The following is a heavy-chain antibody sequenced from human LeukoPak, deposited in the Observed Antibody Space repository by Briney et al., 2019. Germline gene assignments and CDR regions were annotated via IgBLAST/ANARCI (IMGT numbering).Heavy chain of an antibody. J-gene: IGHJ4*02. D-gene: IGHD6-6*01. CDR3: ARGRISSFVPFRYFDY. V-gene: IGHV4-34*01. CDR1: SGSLSGYY. CDR2: IKDGGIT. Sequence: PSETLSLTCAVYSGSLSGYYWSWIRQPPGKGLEWIGEIKDGGITNYNPSLKSRVTISSDTSKNQLSLRLTSATAADTAVYYCARGRISSFVPFRYFDYWGQGTLVTVSS.